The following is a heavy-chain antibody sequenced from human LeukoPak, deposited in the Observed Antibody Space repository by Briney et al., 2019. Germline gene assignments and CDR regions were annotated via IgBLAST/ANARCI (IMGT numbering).Heavy chain of an antibody. Sequence: GGSVRLSCAASGVTVSNNYLTWVRQAPGEGLEWVSVIYSGGSTYYADSVKGRFTISRDNSKNTMYLQMNSLRAEDTAVYYCARVLRVGWYFDLWGRGTMVTVSS. V-gene: IGHV3-53*01. CDR1: GVTVSNNY. CDR3: ARVLRVGWYFDL. CDR2: IYSGGST. J-gene: IGHJ2*01.